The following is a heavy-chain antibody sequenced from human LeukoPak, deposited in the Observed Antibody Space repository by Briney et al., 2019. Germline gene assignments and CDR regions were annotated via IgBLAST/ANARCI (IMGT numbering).Heavy chain of an antibody. V-gene: IGHV1-18*01. CDR3: ARDRSQYSTGWYIPGY. D-gene: IGHD6-19*01. CDR2: ISAYNGDT. Sequence: ASVKVSCKASGFTFTSYGINWVRQAPGQGLEWMGWISAYNGDTNYAQKFQGRVTMTTDTFTSTAYMELRSLRSDDTAVYYCARDRSQYSTGWYIPGYWGQGTLVTVSS. CDR1: GFTFTSYG. J-gene: IGHJ4*02.